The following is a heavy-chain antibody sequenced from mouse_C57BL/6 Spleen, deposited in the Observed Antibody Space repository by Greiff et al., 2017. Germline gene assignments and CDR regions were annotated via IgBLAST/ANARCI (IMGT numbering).Heavy chain of an antibody. CDR1: GFTFSSYG. CDR2: ISSGGSYT. Sequence: EVKLMESGGDLVKPGGSLKLSCAASGFTFSSYGMSWVRQTPDKRLEWVATISSGGSYTYYPDSVKGRFTISRDNAKNTLYLQMSSLKSEDTAMYYCARHEGYYGSSPFAYWGQGTLVTVSA. CDR3: ARHEGYYGSSPFAY. V-gene: IGHV5-6*01. J-gene: IGHJ3*01. D-gene: IGHD1-1*01.